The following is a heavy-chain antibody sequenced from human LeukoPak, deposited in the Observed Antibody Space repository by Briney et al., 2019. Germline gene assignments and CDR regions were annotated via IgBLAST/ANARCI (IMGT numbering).Heavy chain of an antibody. J-gene: IGHJ4*02. CDR1: VFTFSSYG. Sequence: PGRALRLSCAACVFTFSSYGMHWVRQAPGKGLEGVGVIWYDGSNKYYADDVEGRFHISRDNSKDTLYLQMNSLRAEDTAVYYCAREAMVRRVPSLSHYWRQGTLVRVSS. V-gene: IGHV3-33*01. CDR3: AREAMVRRVPSLSHY. CDR2: IWYDGSNK. D-gene: IGHD3-10*01.